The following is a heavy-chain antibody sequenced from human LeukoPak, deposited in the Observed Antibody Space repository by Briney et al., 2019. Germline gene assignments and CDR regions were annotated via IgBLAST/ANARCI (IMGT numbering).Heavy chain of an antibody. D-gene: IGHD1-1*01. CDR2: IYYHENT. CDR3: ARRACSAAYWKHFDY. V-gene: IGHV4-39*01. Sequence: SETLSLTCTVSGGSISSSSYFWGWIRQPPGKGLEWIGSIYYHENTYYNSSLKSRVTMSVDTSKNQFSLKLNSVTAADTAVYFCARRACSAAYWKHFDYWGQGTLVTVSS. J-gene: IGHJ4*02. CDR1: GGSISSSSYF.